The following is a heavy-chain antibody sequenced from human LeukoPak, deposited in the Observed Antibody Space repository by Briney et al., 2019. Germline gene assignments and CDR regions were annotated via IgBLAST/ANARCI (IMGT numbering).Heavy chain of an antibody. V-gene: IGHV7-4-1*02. Sequence: ASVKVPCKASGYPFSAHFLNWMRQAPGQGLEWMGNIDTTTGNPRYAQDFTGRFVFSLDTSVSTAYLQITSLKADDTAAYYCVRGTPTPGMDYWGQGTQVTVSS. CDR1: GYPFSAHF. J-gene: IGHJ4*02. CDR3: VRGTPTPGMDY. CDR2: IDTTTGNP. D-gene: IGHD3-10*01.